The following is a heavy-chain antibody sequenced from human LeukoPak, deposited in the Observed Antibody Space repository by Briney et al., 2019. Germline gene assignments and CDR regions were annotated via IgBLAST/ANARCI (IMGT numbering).Heavy chain of an antibody. D-gene: IGHD6-6*01. Sequence: SETLSLTCTVSGGSIRSYYWSWIRQPPGKGLEWLGYIYYSGSTNYNPSLKSRVTISVDTSKNQTSLQLSTVTAADAAVYYCASELVIAARPFRGFDIWGQGTMVTVSS. CDR1: GGSIRSYY. CDR3: ASELVIAARPFRGFDI. J-gene: IGHJ3*02. V-gene: IGHV4-59*01. CDR2: IYYSGST.